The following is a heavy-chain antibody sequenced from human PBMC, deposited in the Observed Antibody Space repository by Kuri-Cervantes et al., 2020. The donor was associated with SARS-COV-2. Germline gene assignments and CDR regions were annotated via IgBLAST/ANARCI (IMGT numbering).Heavy chain of an antibody. CDR1: GGSISSYY. Sequence: SETLSLTCTVSGGSISSYYWSWIRQPPGKGLEWIGSTYYSGSTYYNPSLKSRVTISVAPSKNQFSLKLSSVTAADTAVYYCARAGVGGYFDYWGQGTLVTVSS. D-gene: IGHD3-10*01. V-gene: IGHV4-39*07. J-gene: IGHJ4*02. CDR2: TYYSGST. CDR3: ARAGVGGYFDY.